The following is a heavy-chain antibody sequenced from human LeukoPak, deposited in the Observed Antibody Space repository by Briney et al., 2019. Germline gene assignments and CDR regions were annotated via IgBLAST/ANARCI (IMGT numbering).Heavy chain of an antibody. CDR2: VYASGST. J-gene: IGHJ5*02. V-gene: IGHV4-4*07. CDR1: GGSISSYY. D-gene: IGHD2-15*01. Sequence: SETLSLTCTVSGGSISSYYWSWIRQPPGKGLEWIGRVYASGSTNYNPSLKSRVTMSVDTSKNQFSLKLSSVTAADTAVYYCARGGDIVVVITATGGWFDPWGQGTLVAVSS. CDR3: ARGGDIVVVITATGGWFDP.